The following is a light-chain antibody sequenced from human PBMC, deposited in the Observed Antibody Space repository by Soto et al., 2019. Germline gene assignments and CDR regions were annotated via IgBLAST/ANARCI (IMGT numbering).Light chain of an antibody. J-gene: IGKJ1*01. CDR3: QQYGGSPRT. CDR1: QTISSF. V-gene: IGKV3-20*01. CDR2: GAS. Sequence: EIVLTQSPGTLSLSPGEVATLSCRASQTISSFLAWYQQKRGQVPRLLIHGASNRATGIPDRFSGSGSGTDFTLTITRLEPEDFAVYYCQQYGGSPRTFGQGTKVDNK.